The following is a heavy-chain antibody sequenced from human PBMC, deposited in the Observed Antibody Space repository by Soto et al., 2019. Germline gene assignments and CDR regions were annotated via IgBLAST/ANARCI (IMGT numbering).Heavy chain of an antibody. CDR1: GYSFTNND. Sequence: GASVKVSCKASGYSFTNNDVTWVRQATGQGLEWMGWMNPGSGDTGYAQKFQGRVTMTRDISIATAYMELSSLRSDDTAVYYCAREGYGSGSSNNWFDPWGQGTLVTVSS. V-gene: IGHV1-8*01. CDR2: MNPGSGDT. D-gene: IGHD3-10*01. CDR3: AREGYGSGSSNNWFDP. J-gene: IGHJ5*02.